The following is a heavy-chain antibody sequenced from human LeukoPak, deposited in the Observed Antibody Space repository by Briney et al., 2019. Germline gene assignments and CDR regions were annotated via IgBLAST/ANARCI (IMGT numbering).Heavy chain of an antibody. CDR2: ISSSSSYI. CDR3: ASCSGGSCYSGRIDY. CDR1: GFTFSSYS. D-gene: IGHD2-15*01. J-gene: IGHJ4*02. V-gene: IGHV3-21*01. Sequence: GGSLRLSCAVSGFTFSSYSMNWVRQAPGKGMKWVSSISSSSSYIYYADSVKGRFTISRDNAKNSLYLQMNSLRAEDTAVYYCASCSGGSCYSGRIDYWGQGTLVTVSS.